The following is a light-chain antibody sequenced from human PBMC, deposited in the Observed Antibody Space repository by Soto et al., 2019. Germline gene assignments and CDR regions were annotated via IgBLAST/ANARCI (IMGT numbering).Light chain of an antibody. CDR1: QSVSNTY. CDR3: QQYGNSPPYA. V-gene: IGKV3-20*01. Sequence: EVVLTQSPGTLSLSPGESATLSCRASQSVSNTYFGWYQQKPGQAPRLLIYGASNRAAGIPDRFSGSGSGTDFTLTISRLEPEDFPVYYCQQYGNSPPYAFGQGTKLEIK. J-gene: IGKJ2*01. CDR2: GAS.